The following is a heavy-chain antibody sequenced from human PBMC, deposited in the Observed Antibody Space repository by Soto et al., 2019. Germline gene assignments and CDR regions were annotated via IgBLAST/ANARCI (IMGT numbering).Heavy chain of an antibody. J-gene: IGHJ3*02. Sequence: SETLSLTCTVSGGSISSGDYYWSWIRQPPGKGLEWIGYIYYSGSTYYNPSLKSRVTISVDTSKNQFSLKLSSVTAADTAVYYCARDRGYSSSPEADAFDIWGQGTMVTVSS. V-gene: IGHV4-30-4*01. D-gene: IGHD6-6*01. CDR3: ARDRGYSSSPEADAFDI. CDR1: GGSISSGDYY. CDR2: IYYSGST.